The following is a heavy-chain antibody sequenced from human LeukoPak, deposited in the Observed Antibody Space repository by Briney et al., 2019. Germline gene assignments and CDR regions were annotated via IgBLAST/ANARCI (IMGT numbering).Heavy chain of an antibody. CDR3: ARDWVGQDQPN. Sequence: PGGSLRLSCAASGFTVSSNYMSWVRQAPGKGLEWVSVFYTGGNTYYADSVKGRFTISRDNSKNTLYLQMNSLRAEDTAVYYCARDWVGQDQPNWGQGTLVTVSS. CDR1: GFTVSSNY. J-gene: IGHJ4*02. V-gene: IGHV3-66*01. CDR2: FYTGGNT. D-gene: IGHD1-14*01.